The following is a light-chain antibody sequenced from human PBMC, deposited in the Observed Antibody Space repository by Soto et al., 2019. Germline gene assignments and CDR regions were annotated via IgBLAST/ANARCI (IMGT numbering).Light chain of an antibody. Sequence: SVLTQAPSVSGAPGQRVTISCTGSSSNIGAGYDVHWYQQLPGTAPKLLIYGNSNRPSGVPDRFSGSKSGTSASLAITGLQAEDEADYYCQSYDSRLSGSVFGTGTKLTVL. V-gene: IGLV1-40*01. CDR3: QSYDSRLSGSV. CDR2: GNS. CDR1: SSNIGAGYD. J-gene: IGLJ1*01.